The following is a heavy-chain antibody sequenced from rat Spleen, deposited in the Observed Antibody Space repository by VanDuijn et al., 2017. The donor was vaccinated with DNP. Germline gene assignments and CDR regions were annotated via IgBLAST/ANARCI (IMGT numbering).Heavy chain of an antibody. D-gene: IGHD1-2*01. Sequence: EVQLVESGGGLVQPERSLKLSCAASGFTFSDYSTAWVRQAPKKGLEWVATIVYDGSSSFYGDSVTGRFTISRDNAKNTLYLQMDSLRSEDTATYYCTTHGSIATISTGAMDVWGQGTSVTVSS. J-gene: IGHJ4*01. CDR1: GFTFSDYS. V-gene: IGHV5S10*01. CDR2: IVYDGSSS. CDR3: TTHGSIATISTGAMDV.